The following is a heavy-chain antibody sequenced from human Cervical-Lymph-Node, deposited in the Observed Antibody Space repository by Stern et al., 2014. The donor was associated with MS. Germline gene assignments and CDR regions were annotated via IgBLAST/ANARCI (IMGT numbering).Heavy chain of an antibody. CDR1: RFTFSHYW. CDR2: INSDGSEK. V-gene: IGHV3-7*03. Sequence: EVQLVESGGGLVQPGGSLRLSCAASRFTFSHYWMTWVRQGPGKGLECVAKINSDGSEKYYVDSVKGRFNISRDNAQSSLYLQMNSLRVEDTAVYYCARDSPYALDVWGQGTTVTVFS. J-gene: IGHJ6*02. CDR3: ARDSPYALDV.